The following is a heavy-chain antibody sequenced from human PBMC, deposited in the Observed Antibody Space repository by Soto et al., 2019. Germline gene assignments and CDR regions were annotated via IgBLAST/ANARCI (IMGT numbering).Heavy chain of an antibody. D-gene: IGHD4-17*01. CDR1: GVTFSSYA. CDR2: IIPIFGTA. CDR3: ARVTEPSYVTTYFDY. J-gene: IGHJ4*01. Sequence: ASVKVSCKASGVTFSSYAISWVRQAPGQGLEWMGGIIPIFGTANYAQKFQGRVTITADESTSTAYMELSSLRSEDTAVYYCARVTEPSYVTTYFDYWGQGTLVTVS. V-gene: IGHV1-69*13.